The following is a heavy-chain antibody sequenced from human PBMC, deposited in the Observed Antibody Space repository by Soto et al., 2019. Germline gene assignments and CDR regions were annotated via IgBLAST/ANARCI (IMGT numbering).Heavy chain of an antibody. CDR1: GFTFRGYW. Sequence: PGGSLRLSCAASGFTFRGYWMHWVRQAPGKGLVWVSYISRSSSSIYYADSVKGRFTISRDNAKNSLYLQMNSLRDEDTAVYYCANSGSYYMGYWGQGTLVTVSS. D-gene: IGHD1-26*01. CDR2: ISRSSSSI. CDR3: ANSGSYYMGY. V-gene: IGHV3-48*02. J-gene: IGHJ4*02.